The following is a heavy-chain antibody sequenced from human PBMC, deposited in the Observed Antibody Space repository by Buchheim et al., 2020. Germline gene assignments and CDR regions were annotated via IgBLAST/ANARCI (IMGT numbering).Heavy chain of an antibody. D-gene: IGHD3-22*01. CDR3: VREDDSSGSFDY. CDR2: IYYSGST. J-gene: IGHJ4*02. Sequence: QLQLQESGSGLVKPSQTLSLTCAVSGGSISSGGYSWSWIRQPPGKGLEWIGYIYYSGSTFFNPSLKSRVIMSIDISKNQFSLNLRSVTAADTAVYYCVREDDSSGSFDYWGQGTL. V-gene: IGHV4-30-2*05. CDR1: GGSISSGGYS.